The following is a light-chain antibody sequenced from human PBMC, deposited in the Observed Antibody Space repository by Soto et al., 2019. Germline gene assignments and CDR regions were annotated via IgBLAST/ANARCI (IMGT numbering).Light chain of an antibody. Sequence: DIQMTQSPTSLSASVGDRVTITCRASQGIGYNLAWYQQKPGKVPKVLIYTASTLHSGVPSRFSGSGSGTELTLTINSLQPEDVATYFCQKYDSVPWSFGQGTRVEI. V-gene: IGKV1-27*01. CDR2: TAS. J-gene: IGKJ1*01. CDR3: QKYDSVPWS. CDR1: QGIGYN.